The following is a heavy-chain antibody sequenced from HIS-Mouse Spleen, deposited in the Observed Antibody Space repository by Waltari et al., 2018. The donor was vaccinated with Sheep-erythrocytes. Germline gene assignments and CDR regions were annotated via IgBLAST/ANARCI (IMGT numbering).Heavy chain of an antibody. Sequence: EVQLVESGGGLVQPGGSLSLAGAGSGFTVSRSYMRWVRQAPGKGLEWVSVIYSGGSTYYADSVKGRFTISRDNSKNTLYLQMNSLRAEDTAVYYCARDSNWDYAFDIWGQGTMVTVSS. CDR3: ARDSNWDYAFDI. J-gene: IGHJ3*02. CDR1: GFTVSRSY. CDR2: IYSGGST. V-gene: IGHV3-66*01. D-gene: IGHD7-27*01.